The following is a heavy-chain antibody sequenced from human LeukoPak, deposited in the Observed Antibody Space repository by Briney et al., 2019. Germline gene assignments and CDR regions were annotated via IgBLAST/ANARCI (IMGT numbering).Heavy chain of an antibody. CDR3: ARSEQWLVYGMDV. CDR2: IYYSGST. J-gene: IGHJ6*02. V-gene: IGHV4-39*07. Sequence: SETLSLTCTVSGGSISSGGYYWSWIRQPPGKGLEWIGSIYYSGSTYYNPSLKSRVTISVDTSKNQFSLKLSSVTAADTAVYYCARSEQWLVYGMDVWGQGTTVTVSS. D-gene: IGHD6-19*01. CDR1: GGSISSGGYY.